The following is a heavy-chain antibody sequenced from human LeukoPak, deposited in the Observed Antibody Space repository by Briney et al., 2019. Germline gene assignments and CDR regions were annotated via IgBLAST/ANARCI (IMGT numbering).Heavy chain of an antibody. V-gene: IGHV3-48*01. CDR1: GFTFISYG. J-gene: IGHJ3*02. CDR3: ARDNWYDYLADALDI. D-gene: IGHD1-20*01. Sequence: PGGSLRLSCAASGFTFISYGINWVRQAPGKGLEWVSYISGASSTIYYADSVKGRFTISRDNAKNSLYLQMNSLRAEDTAVYFCARDNWYDYLADALDIWGQGTMVTVSS. CDR2: ISGASSTI.